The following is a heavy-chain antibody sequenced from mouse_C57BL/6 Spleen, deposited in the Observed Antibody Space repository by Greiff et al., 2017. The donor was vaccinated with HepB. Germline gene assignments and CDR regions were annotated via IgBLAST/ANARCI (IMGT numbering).Heavy chain of an antibody. CDR3: ARDLGRGYFDV. Sequence: EVKLLESGPGLVKPSQSLSLTCSVSGYSITSGYYWNWLRQFPGNKLEWMGYISYDGSNNYNPSLKNRIAITRDTSKNQFFLKLNSVTTEDTATYYCARDLGRGYFDVWGTGTTVTVSS. CDR2: ISYDGSN. V-gene: IGHV3-6*01. J-gene: IGHJ1*03. CDR1: GYSITSGYY.